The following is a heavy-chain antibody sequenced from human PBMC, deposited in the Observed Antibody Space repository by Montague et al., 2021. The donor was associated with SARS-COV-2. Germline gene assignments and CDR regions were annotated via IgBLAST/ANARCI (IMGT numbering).Heavy chain of an antibody. J-gene: IGHJ5*01. CDR3: AREGGTKSSHWWGAFDS. D-gene: IGHD2-15*01. V-gene: IGHV4-59*01. Sequence: SETLSLTCTVSGDSMSGYYWSWVRQAPGTGLEWIGYIFYSGSTXXXPSXXXRVTISIDTSKKQFSLKLTSVTAADTAVYFRAREGGTKSSHWWGAFDSWGHGTLVTVSS. CDR2: IFYSGST. CDR1: GDSMSGYY.